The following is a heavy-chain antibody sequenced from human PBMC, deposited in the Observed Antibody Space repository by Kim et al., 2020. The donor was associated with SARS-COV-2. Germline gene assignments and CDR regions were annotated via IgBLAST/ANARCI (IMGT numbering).Heavy chain of an antibody. J-gene: IGHJ6*02. Sequence: GGSLRLSCAASGFTFDDYAMHWVRQAPGKGLEWVSLISWDGGSTYYADSVKGRFTISRDNSKNSLYLQMNSLRAEDTALYYCAKDWESQWLRPQSYYYYYGMDVWGQGTTVTVSS. CDR3: AKDWESQWLRPQSYYYYYGMDV. CDR1: GFTFDDYA. V-gene: IGHV3-43D*03. D-gene: IGHD5-12*01. CDR2: ISWDGGST.